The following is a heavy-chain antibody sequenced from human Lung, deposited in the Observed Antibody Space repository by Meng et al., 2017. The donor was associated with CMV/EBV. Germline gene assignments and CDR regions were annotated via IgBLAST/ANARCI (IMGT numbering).Heavy chain of an antibody. V-gene: IGHV4-59*01. D-gene: IGHD3-10*01. CDR1: GGSFSTYY. J-gene: IGHJ3*02. CDR3: ARPMIRGPYDGFHI. CDR2: IYYSGST. Sequence: SETLSLXCTVSGGSFSTYYWSWIRQPPGKGLEWIGYIYYSGSTSYNPSLKSRVTISVDTPKNQFSLKLTSVTAADTAVYYCARPMIRGPYDGFHIWGQGTMVTFSS.